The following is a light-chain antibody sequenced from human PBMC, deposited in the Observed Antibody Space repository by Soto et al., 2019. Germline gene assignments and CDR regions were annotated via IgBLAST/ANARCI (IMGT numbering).Light chain of an antibody. CDR1: TGAVTSGHF. V-gene: IGLV7-46*01. CDR2: DTS. J-gene: IGLJ3*02. CDR3: LLSYGGARV. Sequence: QAVVTQEPSLTVSPGETVTLTCGSTTGAVTSGHFPYWFQQKPGQAPRTLIYDTSNKHSWTPARFSGSLLGGKAALTLSGAQPEDEAEYYCLLSYGGARVFGGGTKVTVL.